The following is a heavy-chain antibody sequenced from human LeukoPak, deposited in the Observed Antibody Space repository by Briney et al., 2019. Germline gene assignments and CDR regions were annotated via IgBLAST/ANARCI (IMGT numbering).Heavy chain of an antibody. V-gene: IGHV4-59*08. CDR1: GGSISSYY. CDR2: IYYSGST. J-gene: IGHJ4*02. D-gene: IGHD4-17*01. CDR3: ARRNFDYGGGFDY. Sequence: PETLSLTCTVSGGSISSYYWSWIRQPPGKGLERIGYIYYSGSTNYNPSLKSRVTISVDTSKNQFSLKLSSVTAADTAVYYCARRNFDYGGGFDYWGQGTLVTVSS.